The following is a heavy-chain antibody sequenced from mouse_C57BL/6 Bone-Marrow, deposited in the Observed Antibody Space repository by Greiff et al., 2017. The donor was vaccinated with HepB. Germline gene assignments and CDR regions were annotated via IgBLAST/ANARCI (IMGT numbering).Heavy chain of an antibody. D-gene: IGHD1-1*01. CDR3: ARYGSSADYFDY. V-gene: IGHV14-2*01. J-gene: IGHJ2*01. Sequence: EVKLQESGAELVKPGASVKLSCTASGFNIKDYYMHWVKQRTEQGLEWIGRIDPEDGETKYAPKFQGKATITADTSSNTAYLQLSSLTSEDTAIYYCARYGSSADYFDYWGQGTTLTVSS. CDR1: GFNIKDYY. CDR2: IDPEDGET.